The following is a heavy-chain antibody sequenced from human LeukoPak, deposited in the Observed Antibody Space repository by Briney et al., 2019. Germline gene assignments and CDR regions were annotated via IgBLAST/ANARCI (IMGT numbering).Heavy chain of an antibody. CDR1: GFILSSYS. J-gene: IGHJ4*02. V-gene: IGHV3-21*04. D-gene: IGHD1-14*01. CDR2: ISSSSSYI. Sequence: GGSLRLSCAACGFILSSYSMKWVRQAPGKGLEWVSSISSSSSYIYYADSVKGRFTISRDNSKNTLYLQMNSLRAEDTAVYYCAKDRDHVVDYWGQGPLVTVSS. CDR3: AKDRDHVVDY.